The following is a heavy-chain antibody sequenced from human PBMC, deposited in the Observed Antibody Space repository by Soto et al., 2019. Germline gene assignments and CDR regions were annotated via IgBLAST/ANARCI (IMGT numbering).Heavy chain of an antibody. V-gene: IGHV3-23*01. CDR1: GVNFSSYA. CDR2: ISDTGGGT. D-gene: IGHD3-22*01. Sequence: PGGSLRLSCAASGVNFSSYAMNWVRQAPGKGLEWVSTISDTGGGTFYAGSVKGRSTISRDNSKNTLYLQMHSLRADDSAIYFCAVGRHKTSGSNTWFDPWGRGTLVTV. CDR3: AVGRHKTSGSNTWFDP. J-gene: IGHJ5*02.